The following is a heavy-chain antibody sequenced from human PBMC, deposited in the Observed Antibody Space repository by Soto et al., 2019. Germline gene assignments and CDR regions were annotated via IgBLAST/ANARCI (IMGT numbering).Heavy chain of an antibody. CDR3: ARLLDYGDYAFDY. CDR1: GGSINDYY. J-gene: IGHJ4*02. D-gene: IGHD4-17*01. CDR2: GLRSDYT. Sequence: SETLSLTCTVSGGSINDYYWSWTRQPPGKGLEWIAYGLRSDYTGYNPSLRNRVTISSDTSKNQFSLRLSSVTAADTAVYYCARLLDYGDYAFDYWGQGTLVTVSS. V-gene: IGHV4-59*01.